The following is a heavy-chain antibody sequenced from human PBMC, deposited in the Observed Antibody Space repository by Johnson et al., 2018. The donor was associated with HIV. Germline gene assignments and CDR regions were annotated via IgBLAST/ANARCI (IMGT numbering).Heavy chain of an antibody. CDR2: ISYDGSNK. J-gene: IGHJ3*02. CDR1: GFTFSSYA. D-gene: IGHD3-22*01. V-gene: IGHV3-30*04. Sequence: QVQLVESGGGVVQPGRSLRLSCAASGFTFSSYAMHWVRQAPGKGLEWVAVISYDGSNKYYADSVKGRFTISRDNSKNTLYLQMNSLRAEDTAVYCCARVWHYYDSSGYYLMSFAVAAFDIGGQGTMVTGSA. CDR3: ARVWHYYDSSGYYLMSFAVAAFDI.